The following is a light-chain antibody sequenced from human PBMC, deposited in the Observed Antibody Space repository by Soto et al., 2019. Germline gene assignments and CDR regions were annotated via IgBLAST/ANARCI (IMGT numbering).Light chain of an antibody. CDR1: QSVSSW. CDR2: KAS. J-gene: IGKJ4*01. V-gene: IGKV1-5*03. Sequence: DSQMTQSPSTLAASVGDTVTITCRASQSVSSWLAWYQQKPGKATKLLIYKASILQSGVSSRFSGSGSGTDFTLTISSLQPDDFATYYCQQYDRYPVTFGGGTKVEVK. CDR3: QQYDRYPVT.